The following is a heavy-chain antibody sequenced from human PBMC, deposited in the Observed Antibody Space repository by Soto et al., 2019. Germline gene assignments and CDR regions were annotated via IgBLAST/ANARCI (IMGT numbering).Heavy chain of an antibody. CDR1: GGTFSSYA. CDR3: ARGSAGAYYDTDFDY. V-gene: IGHV1-69*13. CDR2: IIPIFGTA. Sequence: SVKVSCKASGGTFSSYAISWVRQAPGQGLEWMGGIIPIFGTANYAQKFQGRVTITADESTGTAYMELSSLRSEDTAVYYCARGSAGAYYDTDFDYWGQGTLVPVSS. J-gene: IGHJ4*02. D-gene: IGHD3-22*01.